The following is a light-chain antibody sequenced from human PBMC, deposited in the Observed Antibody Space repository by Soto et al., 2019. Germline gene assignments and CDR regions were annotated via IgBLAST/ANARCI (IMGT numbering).Light chain of an antibody. Sequence: EIVLTQSPGTLSLSPGERATLSCRASRSVSSSYLAWYQQKPGQAPRLLIYGASSRAPGIPDRFSGSGSGKDFPLPISTLEPEDFAVYYCQQYGSSPRTFGQGTKVEIK. CDR3: QQYGSSPRT. CDR2: GAS. J-gene: IGKJ1*01. CDR1: RSVSSSY. V-gene: IGKV3-20*01.